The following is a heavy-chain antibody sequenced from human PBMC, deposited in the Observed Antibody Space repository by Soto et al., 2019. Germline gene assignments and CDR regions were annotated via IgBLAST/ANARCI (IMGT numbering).Heavy chain of an antibody. J-gene: IGHJ6*02. D-gene: IGHD6-6*01. CDR2: INHSGST. V-gene: IGHV4-34*01. CDR3: ARLWDFPLSIAARPSYYYYGMDV. CDR1: GGSFSGYY. Sequence: SETLSLTCAVYGGSFSGYYWSWIRQPPGKGLEWIGEINHSGSTNYNPSLKSRVTISVDTSKNQFSLKLSSVTAADTAVYYCARLWDFPLSIAARPSYYYYGMDVWGQGTTVTVSS.